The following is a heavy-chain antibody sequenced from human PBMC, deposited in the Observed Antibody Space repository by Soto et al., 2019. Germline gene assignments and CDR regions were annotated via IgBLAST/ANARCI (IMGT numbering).Heavy chain of an antibody. D-gene: IGHD3-10*01. CDR2: ISGGAGDT. V-gene: IGHV3-23*01. CDR1: GFAFSDYA. CDR3: AKSSRITLVRGVTDY. J-gene: IGHJ4*02. Sequence: XESLRLSCAASGFAFSDYAMNWVRQAPGKGLEWVSAISGGAGDTYYADSVKGRFTISRDNSKNTLYLQMKSLRAEDTAIYYCAKSSRITLVRGVTDYWGQGTLVTVSS.